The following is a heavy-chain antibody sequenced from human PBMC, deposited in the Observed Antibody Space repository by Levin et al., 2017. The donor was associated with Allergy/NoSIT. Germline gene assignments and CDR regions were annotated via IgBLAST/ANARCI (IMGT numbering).Heavy chain of an antibody. J-gene: IGHJ4*02. CDR3: ARQMVRGLRADY. CDR1: GGSFSGYY. D-gene: IGHD3-10*01. V-gene: IGHV4-34*01. CDR2: INHSGST. Sequence: HSQTLSLTCAVYGGSFSGYYWSWIRQPPGKGLEWIGEINHSGSTNYNPSLKSRVTISVDTSKNQFSLKLSSVTAADTAVYYCARQMVRGLRADYWGQGTLVTVSS.